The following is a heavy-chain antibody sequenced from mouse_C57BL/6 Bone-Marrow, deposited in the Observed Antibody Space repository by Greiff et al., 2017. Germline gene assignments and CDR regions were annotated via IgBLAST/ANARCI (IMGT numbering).Heavy chain of an antibody. V-gene: IGHV1-69*01. Sequence: QVQLQQPGAELVIPGASVKLSCKASGYTFTSYWMHWVKQRPGQGLEWIGEIDPSDSYTNYNQKFKGQSTLTVDKSSSTAYMQLSSLTSEDSAVYYCAREGYYFDYWGQGTTLTVSS. CDR2: IDPSDSYT. J-gene: IGHJ2*01. CDR3: AREGYYFDY. CDR1: GYTFTSYW.